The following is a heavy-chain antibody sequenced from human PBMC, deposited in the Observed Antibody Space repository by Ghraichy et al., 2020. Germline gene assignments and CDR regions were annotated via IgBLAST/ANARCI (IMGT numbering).Heavy chain of an antibody. V-gene: IGHV4-34*01. J-gene: IGHJ6*03. D-gene: IGHD2-2*01. CDR3: ARTIVVVPAARGEYYYYYMDV. CDR2: INHSGST. CDR1: GGSFSGYY. Sequence: SETLSLTCAVYGGSFSGYYWSWIRQPPGKGLEWIGEINHSGSTNYNPSLKSRVTISVDTSKNQFSLKLSSVTAADTAVYYCARTIVVVPAARGEYYYYYMDVWGKGTTVTVSS.